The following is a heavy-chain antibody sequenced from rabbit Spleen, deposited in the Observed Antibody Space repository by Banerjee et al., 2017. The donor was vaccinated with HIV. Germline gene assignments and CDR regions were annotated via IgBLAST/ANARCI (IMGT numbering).Heavy chain of an antibody. V-gene: IGHV1S45*01. Sequence: QEQLEESGGDLVKPGASLTLTCTASGFDLSSYYYMCWVRQAPGKGLEWIACIGTYIFGLTYYASWAQGRFTISKTSPTTVTLQMTSLTAADTASYFCAREDSSSGYSFNLWGPGTLVTVS. CDR3: AREDSSSGYSFNL. CDR2: IGTYIFGLT. CDR1: GFDLSSYYY. D-gene: IGHD1-1*01. J-gene: IGHJ4*01.